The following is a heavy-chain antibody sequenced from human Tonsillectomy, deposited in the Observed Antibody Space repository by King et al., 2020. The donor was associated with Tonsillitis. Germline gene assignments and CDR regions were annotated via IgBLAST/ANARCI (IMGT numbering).Heavy chain of an antibody. Sequence: QLVQSGAEMKQPGASVKVSCKAFGYTFPSLGISWVRQAPGQGLEWLGWISTVNGNTNLAQSLQGRVTMTTDTSTNTAYMELRSLTSDDTAVYYCAREYCGGGRCYFPDYWGQGTLVTVSS. V-gene: IGHV1-18*01. D-gene: IGHD2-15*01. CDR1: GYTFPSLG. CDR2: ISTVNGNT. J-gene: IGHJ4*02. CDR3: AREYCGGGRCYFPDY.